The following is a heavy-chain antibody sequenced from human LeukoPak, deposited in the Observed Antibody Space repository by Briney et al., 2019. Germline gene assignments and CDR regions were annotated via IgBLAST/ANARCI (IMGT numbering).Heavy chain of an antibody. CDR2: IYYSGST. CDR3: ARLSNSANFDY. J-gene: IGHJ4*02. D-gene: IGHD2-21*01. Sequence: SETLSLTCTVSGGSISSSSYYWGWIRQPPGKGPEWIGSIYYSGSTYYNPSLKSRVTISVDTSKNQFSLKLSSVTAADTAVYYCARLSNSANFDYWGQGTLVTVSS. CDR1: GGSISSSSYY. V-gene: IGHV4-39*01.